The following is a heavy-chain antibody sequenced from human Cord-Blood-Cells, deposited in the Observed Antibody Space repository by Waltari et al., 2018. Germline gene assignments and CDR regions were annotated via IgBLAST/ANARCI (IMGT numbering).Heavy chain of an antibody. Sequence: QVQLQQWGAGLLKPSETLSLTCAVYGGSFSGYYWSWIRQPPGKGLEWIGEINHRGSTNYNPSLKSRVTISVDTSKNQFSLKLSSVTAADTAVYYCASQYYDFWSGYHNWFDPWGQGTLVTVSS. J-gene: IGHJ5*02. D-gene: IGHD3-3*01. CDR2: INHRGST. CDR3: ASQYYDFWSGYHNWFDP. CDR1: GGSFSGYY. V-gene: IGHV4-34*01.